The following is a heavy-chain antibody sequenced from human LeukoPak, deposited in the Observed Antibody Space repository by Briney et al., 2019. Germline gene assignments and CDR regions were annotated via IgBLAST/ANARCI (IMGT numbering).Heavy chain of an antibody. CDR3: ARQDKGSHFDY. Sequence: PSETLSLSCTVSGGSISSYSWSWIRQPPGKGLEWIGYIYYSGSTNYNPSLKSRVTISVDTSKNQFSLKLSSVTAADTAVYYCARQDKGSHFDYWGQGTLVTVSS. J-gene: IGHJ4*02. V-gene: IGHV4-59*08. CDR1: GGSISSYS. CDR2: IYYSGST.